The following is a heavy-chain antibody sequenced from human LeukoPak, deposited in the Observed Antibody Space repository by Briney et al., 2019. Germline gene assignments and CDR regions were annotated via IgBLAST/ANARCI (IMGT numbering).Heavy chain of an antibody. CDR2: ISGYNGKT. J-gene: IGHJ4*02. CDR3: ARTPLYYYDSSGYCDY. CDR1: GYTLTSYG. D-gene: IGHD3-22*01. Sequence: ASVKVSCKASGYTLTSYGISWARQAPGQGLEWMGWISGYNGKTNYAQKLQGRVTMTTDTSTSKAYMELRSLRSDDTAVYYCARTPLYYYDSSGYCDYWGQGTLVTVSS. V-gene: IGHV1-18*01.